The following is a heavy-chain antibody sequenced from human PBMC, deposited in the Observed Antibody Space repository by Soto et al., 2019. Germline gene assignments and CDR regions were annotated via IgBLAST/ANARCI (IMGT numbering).Heavy chain of an antibody. V-gene: IGHV3-23*01. Sequence: EVQVLESGGGLVQPGGSLRLXCXAXXFTFXTYAMXXVRQAPGKGLEWVSGISATGAKTYSADSVKGRFTISRDNSKDTVYLEMNSLRAEDTAVYYCTKPRSAMVYYFAFWGLGARVTVSS. D-gene: IGHD1-20*01. CDR1: XFTFXTYA. J-gene: IGHJ4*02. CDR3: TKPRSAMVYYFAF. CDR2: ISATGAKT.